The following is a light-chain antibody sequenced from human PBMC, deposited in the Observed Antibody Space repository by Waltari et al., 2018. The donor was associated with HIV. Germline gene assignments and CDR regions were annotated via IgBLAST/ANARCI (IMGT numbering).Light chain of an antibody. CDR2: EVT. CDR1: SSNVGSDDL. J-gene: IGLJ1*01. Sequence: QSALTQPASVSGSPGQSITIPCTGTSSNVGSDDLVSWYQQHPGEAPKPLIYEVTKRPSGVSIRFSGSKSGNTASLTISGLQAEDEADYYCCSCPRSGIRYVFGTGTKVTVL. CDR3: CSCPRSGIRYV. V-gene: IGLV2-23*02.